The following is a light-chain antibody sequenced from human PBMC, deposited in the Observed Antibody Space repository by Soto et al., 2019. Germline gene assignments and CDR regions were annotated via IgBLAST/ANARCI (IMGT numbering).Light chain of an antibody. V-gene: IGKV2-28*01. CDR2: LGS. CDR1: QSLLHSNGYNY. Sequence: DIVMTQSPLSLPVTPGEPASISCRSSQSLLHSNGYNYLDWYLQKPGQSPQLLIYLGSNRSSGVPDRFSGSGSGTDFTLKISRVEDEDVGVYYCMQGLQPRQTLGQGTKADIK. J-gene: IGKJ1*01. CDR3: MQGLQPRQT.